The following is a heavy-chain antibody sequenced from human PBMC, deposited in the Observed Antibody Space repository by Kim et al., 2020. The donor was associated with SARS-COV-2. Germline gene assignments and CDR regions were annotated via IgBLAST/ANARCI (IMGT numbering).Heavy chain of an antibody. CDR2: ISSSSTI. V-gene: IGHV3-48*02. CDR1: GFTFSSYS. D-gene: IGHD2-15*01. J-gene: IGHJ3*02. CDR3: ARVVVAAYAFDI. Sequence: GGSLRLSCAASGFTFSSYSMNWVRQAPGKGLEWVSYISSSSTIYYADSVKGRFTISRDNAKNSLYLQMNSLRDEDTAVYYCARVVVAAYAFDIWGQGTMV.